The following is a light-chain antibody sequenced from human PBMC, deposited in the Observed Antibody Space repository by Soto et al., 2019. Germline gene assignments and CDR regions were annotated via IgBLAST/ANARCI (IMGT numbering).Light chain of an antibody. V-gene: IGLV1-40*01. Sequence: QSVLTQPPSVSGAPGQRVTISCTGSSSNIGAGYDVHWYQQLPGTAPKLLIYGNSNRPSGVPDRFSGSKSGTSASLAITGGQAEDEADDYCQSYDGSLSGYVVFGGGTKLTVL. CDR2: GNS. CDR1: SSNIGAGYD. J-gene: IGLJ2*01. CDR3: QSYDGSLSGYVV.